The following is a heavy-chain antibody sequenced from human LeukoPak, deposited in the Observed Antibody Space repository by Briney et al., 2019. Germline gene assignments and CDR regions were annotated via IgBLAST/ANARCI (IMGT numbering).Heavy chain of an antibody. J-gene: IGHJ6*03. CDR3: ARGYQLLSDYMDV. Sequence: ASVKVSCEASGGTFSSYAISWVRQAPGQGLEWMGGIIPIFGTANYAQKFQGRVTITTDESTSTAYMELSSLRSEDTAVYYCARGYQLLSDYMDVWGKGTTVTVSS. CDR2: IIPIFGTA. V-gene: IGHV1-69*05. CDR1: GGTFSSYA. D-gene: IGHD2-2*01.